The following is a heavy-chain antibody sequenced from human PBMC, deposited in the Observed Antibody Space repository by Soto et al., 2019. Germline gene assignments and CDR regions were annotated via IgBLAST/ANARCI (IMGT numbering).Heavy chain of an antibody. CDR1: GFTFSSYG. D-gene: IGHD2-15*01. V-gene: IGHV3-33*01. CDR2: IWYDGSNK. J-gene: IGHJ6*02. Sequence: GGSLRLSCAASGFTFSSYGMHWVRQAPGKGLEWVAVIWYDGSNKYYADSVKGRFTISRDNSKNTLYLQMNSLRAEDTAVYYCAREEAALYGMDVWGQGTTVTVSS. CDR3: AREEAALYGMDV.